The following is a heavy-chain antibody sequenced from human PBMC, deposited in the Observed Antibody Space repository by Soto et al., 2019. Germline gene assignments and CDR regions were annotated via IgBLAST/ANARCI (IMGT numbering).Heavy chain of an antibody. D-gene: IGHD2-2*01. J-gene: IGHJ5*02. Sequence: ASVKVSCKASGGTFISYAISWVRQAPGQGLEWMGGIIPIFGTANYAQKFQGRVTITADESTSTAYMELSSLRSEDTAVYYCARVKDIVLVPDNWFDPWGQGTLVTVSS. CDR2: IIPIFGTA. V-gene: IGHV1-69*13. CDR1: GGTFISYA. CDR3: ARVKDIVLVPDNWFDP.